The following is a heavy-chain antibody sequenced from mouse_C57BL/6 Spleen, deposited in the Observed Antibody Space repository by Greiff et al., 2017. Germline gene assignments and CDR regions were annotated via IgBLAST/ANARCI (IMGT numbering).Heavy chain of an antibody. CDR3: ARETGLQYAMDY. D-gene: IGHD2-13*01. CDR2: IYPGDGDT. J-gene: IGHJ4*01. CDR1: GYAFSSSW. V-gene: IGHV1-82*01. Sequence: QVQLQQSGPELVKPGASVKISCKASGYAFSSSWLNWVKQRPGKGLEWIGRIYPGDGDTNYNGKFKGKATLTADKSSSTAYMQLSSLTSEDSAVYFCARETGLQYAMDYWGQGTSVTVSS.